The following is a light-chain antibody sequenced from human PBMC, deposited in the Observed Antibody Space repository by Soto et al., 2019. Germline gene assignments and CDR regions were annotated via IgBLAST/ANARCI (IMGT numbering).Light chain of an antibody. Sequence: EIVMTQSPATLSVSPGERATLSCRASQSVSSNLARYQQKPGQAPRLLIYGASIRATGIPARFSGSGSGTEFTLTISSLQSEDFAVYYCQQYNNWPLLTFGGGTKVEIK. J-gene: IGKJ4*01. CDR2: GAS. V-gene: IGKV3D-15*01. CDR1: QSVSSN. CDR3: QQYNNWPLLT.